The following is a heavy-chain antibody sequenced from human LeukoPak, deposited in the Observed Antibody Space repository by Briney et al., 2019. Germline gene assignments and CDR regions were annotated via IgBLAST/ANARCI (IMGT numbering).Heavy chain of an antibody. D-gene: IGHD4-17*01. CDR1: GYSISTGYY. Sequence: PSETLSLTCTVSGYSISTGYYWGWVRQSPAKGLEWIGSFYISGSTYYNPSLESRVTISVDTSKNQFSLELHSVTVADTAVYYCARAWTTVTPFDFWGQGILVTVSS. V-gene: IGHV4-38-2*02. J-gene: IGHJ4*02. CDR3: ARAWTTVTPFDF. CDR2: FYISGST.